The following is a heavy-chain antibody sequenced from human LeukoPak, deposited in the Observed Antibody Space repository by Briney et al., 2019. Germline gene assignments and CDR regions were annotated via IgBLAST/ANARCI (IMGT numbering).Heavy chain of an antibody. CDR1: GGSISSGDYY. D-gene: IGHD4-17*01. CDR2: IYYSGSI. CDR3: ARQSRDGDYIAKLFDY. J-gene: IGHJ4*02. V-gene: IGHV4-61*08. Sequence: SEALSLTCTVSGGSISSGDYYWSWIRQPPGKGLEWIGYIYYSGSINYNPSLKSRVTISVDMSKNQFSLQLSSVTAADTAVYYCARQSRDGDYIAKLFDYWGQGTLVTVSS.